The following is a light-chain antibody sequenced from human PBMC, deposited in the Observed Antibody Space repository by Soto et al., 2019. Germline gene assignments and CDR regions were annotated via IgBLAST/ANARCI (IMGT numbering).Light chain of an antibody. CDR2: DVS. CDR1: SSDVGGYKD. V-gene: IGLV2-11*01. CDR3: YSYAGSQTVVV. J-gene: IGLJ2*01. Sequence: QSALTQPRSVSGSPGQSVTISCTGTSSDVGGYKDVSWYQQLPGKAPKLMIYDVSKRPSGVPDRFSGSKSGNTASLTISGLQAEDEADYYCYSYAGSQTVVVFGAGTKLTVL.